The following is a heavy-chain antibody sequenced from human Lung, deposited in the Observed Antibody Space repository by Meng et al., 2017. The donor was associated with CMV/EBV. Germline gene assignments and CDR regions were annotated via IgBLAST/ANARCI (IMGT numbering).Heavy chain of an antibody. J-gene: IGHJ6*02. CDR1: GGSISSYY. V-gene: IGHV4-59*01. D-gene: IGHD3-3*01. Sequence: LXCTVSGGSISSYYWSWIRQPPGKGLEWIGYIYYSGSTNYNPSLKSRVTISVDTSKNQFSLKLSSVTAADTAVYYCARFTIFGVVMDGMDVWGQGTXVTGSS. CDR2: IYYSGST. CDR3: ARFTIFGVVMDGMDV.